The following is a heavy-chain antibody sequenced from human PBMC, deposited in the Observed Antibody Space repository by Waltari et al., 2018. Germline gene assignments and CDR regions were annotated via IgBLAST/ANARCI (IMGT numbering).Heavy chain of an antibody. Sequence: EVQLVESGGGLVQPGGSLRLSCAASGFTFSSYWMSWVRQARGKGLEWVANIKQDGSEKYYVDSVKGRFTISRDNAKNSLYLQMNSLRAEDTAVYYCAREGDTAGVYGMDVWGQGTTVTVSS. J-gene: IGHJ6*02. V-gene: IGHV3-7*04. CDR1: GFTFSSYW. CDR3: AREGDTAGVYGMDV. D-gene: IGHD5-18*01. CDR2: IKQDGSEK.